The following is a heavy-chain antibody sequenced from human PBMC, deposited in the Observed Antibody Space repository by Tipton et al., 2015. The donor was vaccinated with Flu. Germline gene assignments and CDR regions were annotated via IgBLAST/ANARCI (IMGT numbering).Heavy chain of an antibody. CDR1: GYSISSRYY. V-gene: IGHV4-38-2*02. CDR2: VYHGGTT. J-gene: IGHJ4*02. CDR3: ATTTYYYGSGSHDY. D-gene: IGHD3-10*01. Sequence: TLSLTCTVSGYSISSRYYWGWIRQPPGKGLEWIGCVYHGGTTYYNPSLKSRVAISLDTLKNQFSLKLTSVTAADTAVYYCATTTYYYGSGSHDYWGQGTLVTVSS.